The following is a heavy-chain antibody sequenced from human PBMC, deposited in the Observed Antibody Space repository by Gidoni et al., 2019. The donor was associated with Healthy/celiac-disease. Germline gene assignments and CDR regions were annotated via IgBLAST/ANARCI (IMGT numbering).Heavy chain of an antibody. J-gene: IGHJ3*02. CDR1: GGSFSGYY. Sequence: QLQLQQWGAGMFKPSETLSLPCAVYGGSFSGYYWIGEINHSGSTNYNPSLKRRVTRSVNTSKNQFSLKLSSVTAADTAVYYCARGRTGGAAAGTGCAFDIWGQGTMVTVSS. V-gene: IGHV4-34*01. CDR2: INHSGST. CDR3: ARGRTGGAAAGTGCAFDI. D-gene: IGHD6-13*01.